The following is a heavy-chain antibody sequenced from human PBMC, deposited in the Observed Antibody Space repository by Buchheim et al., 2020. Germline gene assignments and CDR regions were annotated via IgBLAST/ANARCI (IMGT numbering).Heavy chain of an antibody. J-gene: IGHJ6*02. V-gene: IGHV4-59*01. Sequence: QVQLQESGPGLVKPSETLSLTCTVSGASIRSYYWSWIRQPPGKGLEWIAFTHSSGNTNSNPSLRSRVTISLDMSNNQLSLKLNSVIAADTAVYYCATTSITARPGYYGMDVWGQGTT. CDR1: GASIRSYY. D-gene: IGHD6-6*01. CDR3: ATTSITARPGYYGMDV. CDR2: THSSGNT.